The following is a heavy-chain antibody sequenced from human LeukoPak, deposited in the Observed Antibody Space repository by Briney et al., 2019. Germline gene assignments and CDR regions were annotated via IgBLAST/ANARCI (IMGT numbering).Heavy chain of an antibody. D-gene: IGHD3-22*01. J-gene: IGHJ4*02. CDR1: GFTFDDYG. CDR2: INWTGGST. CDR3: ARDAYSSGYYVGVVDY. V-gene: IGHV3-20*04. Sequence: GGSLRLSCAASGFTFDDYGMSWVRQAPGKGLEWVSGINWTGGSTGYADSVKGRFTISRDNAKNSLYLQMNSLRAEDTALYYCARDAYSSGYYVGVVDYWGQGTLVTVSS.